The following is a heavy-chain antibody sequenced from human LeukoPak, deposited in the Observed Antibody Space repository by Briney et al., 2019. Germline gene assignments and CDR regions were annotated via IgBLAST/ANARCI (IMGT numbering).Heavy chain of an antibody. D-gene: IGHD2-8*01. CDR3: ARGDRPREIPPLIRKKNAFDI. Sequence: PSETLSLTCTVSGDSISGASYYWSWIRQPAGKGLEYIGRIHTTGSTNYTPSLNSRVTISADTSKNQFSLKLSSVTAADTAVYYCARGDRPREIPPLIRKKNAFDIWGQGTMVTVSS. CDR2: IHTTGST. J-gene: IGHJ3*02. V-gene: IGHV4-61*02. CDR1: GDSISGASYY.